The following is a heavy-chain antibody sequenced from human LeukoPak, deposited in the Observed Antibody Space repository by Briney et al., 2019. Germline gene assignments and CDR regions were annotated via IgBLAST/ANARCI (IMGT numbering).Heavy chain of an antibody. CDR3: ARDSGSGSYYNYNYYYYMDV. Sequence: PSETLSLTCTVSGGSITNYYWAWIRQPPGKGLEWIGNIYYTGGTNYNPSLKSRVTISVDTSKNQFSLNLSSVTAADTAVYYCARDSGSGSYYNYNYYYYMDVWGKGTTVTVSS. J-gene: IGHJ6*03. V-gene: IGHV4-59*01. CDR1: GGSITNYY. D-gene: IGHD3-10*01. CDR2: IYYTGGT.